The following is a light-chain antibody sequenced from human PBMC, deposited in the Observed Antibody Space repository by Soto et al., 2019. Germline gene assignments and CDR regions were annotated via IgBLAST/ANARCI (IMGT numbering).Light chain of an antibody. CDR3: HQYGSSPLT. V-gene: IGKV3-20*01. CDR2: GAS. Sequence: EIVLTQSPGTLSLSPGERATLSCRASHSVSSSYLAWYQQKPGQAPRLLIYGASSSATGIPDRFSGSGSGTDCTLTISSLEPEDFAVYYCHQYGSSPLTFGQGAKVESK. J-gene: IGKJ1*01. CDR1: HSVSSSY.